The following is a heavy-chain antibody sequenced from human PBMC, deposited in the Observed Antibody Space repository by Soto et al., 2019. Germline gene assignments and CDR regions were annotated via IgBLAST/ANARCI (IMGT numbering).Heavy chain of an antibody. J-gene: IGHJ4*02. D-gene: IGHD4-17*01. Sequence: PXETLSLTCAVSGCSISSGGYSWSWIRQPPGKGLEWIGYIYHSGSTYYNPSLKSRVTISVDRSKNQFSLKLSSVTAADTAVYYCARVRDPNYGDYYFDYWGQGTLVTVSS. CDR2: IYHSGST. CDR3: ARVRDPNYGDYYFDY. V-gene: IGHV4-30-2*01. CDR1: GCSISSGGYS.